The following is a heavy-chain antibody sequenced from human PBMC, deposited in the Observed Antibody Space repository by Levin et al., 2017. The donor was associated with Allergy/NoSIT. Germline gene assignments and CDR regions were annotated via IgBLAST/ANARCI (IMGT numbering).Heavy chain of an antibody. D-gene: IGHD6-19*01. J-gene: IGHJ3*02. Sequence: GGSLRLSCAASGFTFSSYGMHWVRQAPGKGLEWVAAISSAGRKKFYADSVKGRFTISRDNSKNTLDLQMNSQRAEDTAVYYVAKDVYGSGCYALGTDAFEKWGYSTKVSASS. V-gene: IGHV3-30*18. CDR3: AKDVYGSGCYALGTDAFEK. CDR2: ISSAGRKK. CDR1: GFTFSSYG.